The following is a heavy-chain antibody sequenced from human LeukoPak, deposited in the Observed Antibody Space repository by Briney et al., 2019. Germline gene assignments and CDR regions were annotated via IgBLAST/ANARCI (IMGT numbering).Heavy chain of an antibody. CDR3: ARARGGGTYHTGSGSYWDFDY. D-gene: IGHD3-22*01. CDR2: IYYSGST. V-gene: IGHV4-30-4*01. Sequence: SQTLSLTCTVSGGSISCGDFYWSWIRQPPGKGLEWIGYIYYSGSTYYNQSLESRVTISVDTSKNQFSLKLSSVTAADTAVYYCARARGGGTYHTGSGSYWDFDYWGQGTLVTVSS. J-gene: IGHJ4*02. CDR1: GGSISCGDFY.